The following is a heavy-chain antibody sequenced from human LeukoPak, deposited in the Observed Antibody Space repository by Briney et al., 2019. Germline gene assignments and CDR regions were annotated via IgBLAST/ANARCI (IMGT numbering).Heavy chain of an antibody. D-gene: IGHD2-15*01. CDR1: GFIFSSYE. V-gene: IGHV3-23*01. CDR2: ISGSGGTT. Sequence: PGGSLRLSCAASGFIFSSYEMNWVRQAPGKGLEWVSSISGSGGTTYYADSVKGRFTMSRDNSKNTLHLQMNSLRAEDTAVYYCSKGQNEVAAYNRFDPWGQGTRVTVSS. CDR3: SKGQNEVAAYNRFDP. J-gene: IGHJ5*02.